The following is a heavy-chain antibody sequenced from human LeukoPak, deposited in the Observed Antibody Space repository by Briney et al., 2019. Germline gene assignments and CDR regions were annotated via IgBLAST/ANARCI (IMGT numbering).Heavy chain of an antibody. D-gene: IGHD3-9*01. V-gene: IGHV3-53*04. CDR2: IYSGETT. Sequence: QPGGSLRLSCAASEFTVSSNYMSWVRQAPGKGLEWVSVIYSGETTYDTDSVKGGFTISRHNSRNTLYLQMNSLRAEDTAVYYCATDLRGRNFDSWGQGTLVTVSS. CDR3: ATDLRGRNFDS. J-gene: IGHJ4*02. CDR1: EFTVSSNY.